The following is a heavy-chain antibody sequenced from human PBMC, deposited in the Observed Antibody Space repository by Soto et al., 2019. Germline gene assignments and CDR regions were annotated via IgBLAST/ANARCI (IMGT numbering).Heavy chain of an antibody. CDR3: AKNYYYDSSGLNY. Sequence: GGSLRLSCAASGFTFSSYGMHWVRQAPGKGLEWVSAISGSGGSTYYADSVKGRFTISRDNSKNTLYLQMNSLRAEDTAVYYCAKNYYYDSSGLNYWGQGTLVTVSS. CDR2: ISGSGGST. J-gene: IGHJ4*02. CDR1: GFTFSSYG. D-gene: IGHD3-22*01. V-gene: IGHV3-23*01.